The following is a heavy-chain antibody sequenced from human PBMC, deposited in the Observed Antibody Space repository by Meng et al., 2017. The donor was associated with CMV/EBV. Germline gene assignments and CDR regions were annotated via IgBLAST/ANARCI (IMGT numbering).Heavy chain of an antibody. CDR2: IRYDGSNK. CDR3: AKEIVGATIYYYYGMDV. CDR1: GGTFSSYG. Sequence: SCKASGGTFSSYGMHWVRQAPGKGLEWVAFIRYDGSNKYYADSVKGRFTISRDNSKNTLYLQMNSLRAEDTAVYYCAKEIVGATIYYYYGMDVWGQGTTVTVSS. D-gene: IGHD1-26*01. V-gene: IGHV3-30*02. J-gene: IGHJ6*02.